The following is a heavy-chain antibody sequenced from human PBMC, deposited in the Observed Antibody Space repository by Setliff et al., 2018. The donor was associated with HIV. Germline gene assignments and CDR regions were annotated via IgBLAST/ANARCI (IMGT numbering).Heavy chain of an antibody. CDR1: GDSIARGGYS. CDR2: IYYSGGT. Sequence: SETLSLTCTVSGDSIARGGYSWTWIRQPPGKALEWIGYIYYSGGTSYSGTTYYNPSVASRSTISGDTSKNQFSLKLTSVTAADTAIYYCARENGWLFGWFDPWGQGTPVTVSS. CDR3: ARENGWLFGWFDP. D-gene: IGHD3-22*01. V-gene: IGHV4-30-4*07. J-gene: IGHJ5*02.